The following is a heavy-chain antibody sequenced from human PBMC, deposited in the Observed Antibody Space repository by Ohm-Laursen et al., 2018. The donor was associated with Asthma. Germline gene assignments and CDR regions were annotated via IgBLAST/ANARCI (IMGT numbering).Heavy chain of an antibody. CDR1: GFTFSDYG. J-gene: IGHJ4*02. D-gene: IGHD3-10*01. Sequence: SLRLSCTASGFTFSDYGMHWVRQAPGKGLEWVAIISSDGSNKFHAESVKGRFTISRDNSMNTLYVQMNSLRAEDTAVYYCARDHYYSSGTYFDYWGQGTLVTVSS. CDR3: ARDHYYSSGTYFDY. V-gene: IGHV3-30*03. CDR2: ISSDGSNK.